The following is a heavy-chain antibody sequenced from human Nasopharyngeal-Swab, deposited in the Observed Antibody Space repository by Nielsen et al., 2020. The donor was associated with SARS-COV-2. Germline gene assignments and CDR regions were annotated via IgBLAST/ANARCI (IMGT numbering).Heavy chain of an antibody. CDR3: ASAYYDFWSGDEYYFDY. D-gene: IGHD3-3*01. CDR2: ISSSSSYI. V-gene: IGHV3-21*01. CDR1: GFTFSSYS. J-gene: IGHJ4*02. Sequence: GGSLRLSCAASGFTFSSYSMNWVRQAPGKGLEWVSSISSSSSYIYYAVSVKGRFTISRDNAKNSLYLQMNSLRAEDTAVYYCASAYYDFWSGDEYYFDYWGQGTLVTVSS.